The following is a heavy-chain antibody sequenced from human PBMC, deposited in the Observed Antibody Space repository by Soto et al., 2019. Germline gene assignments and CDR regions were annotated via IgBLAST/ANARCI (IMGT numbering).Heavy chain of an antibody. Sequence: SEALSLTCIVSGGSISSSSYYWGWIRQPPGKGLEWIGSIYYSGSTYYNPSLKSRVTISVDTSKNQFSLKLSSVTAADTAVYYCTTPPYSGSAFEYWGQGTPVPVSS. CDR1: GGSISSSSYY. J-gene: IGHJ4*02. CDR3: TTPPYSGSAFEY. CDR2: IYYSGST. D-gene: IGHD1-26*01. V-gene: IGHV4-39*01.